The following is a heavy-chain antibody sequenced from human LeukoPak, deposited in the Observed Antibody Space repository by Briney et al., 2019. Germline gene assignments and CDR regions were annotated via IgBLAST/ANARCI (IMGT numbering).Heavy chain of an antibody. CDR1: GFTFTSYW. CDR2: VTSDGRST. CDR3: ARGSYYGIDV. V-gene: IGHV3-74*01. Sequence: GGSLRLSCAASGFTFTSYWMQSVRQAPGKGLVWVLRVTSDGRSTTYADSVKGPFTNSRDNAKNTLCRQMNRLRAEDTAVYYCARGSYYGIDVWGQGTTVTVSS. J-gene: IGHJ6*01.